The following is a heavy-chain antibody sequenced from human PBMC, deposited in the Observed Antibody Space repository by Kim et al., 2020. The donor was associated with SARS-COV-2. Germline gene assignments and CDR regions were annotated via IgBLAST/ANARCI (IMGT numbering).Heavy chain of an antibody. V-gene: IGHV4-59*09. D-gene: IGHD4-4*01. Sequence: LKSRVTISVDTSKNQFSLKLSSVTAADTAVYYCARGYGYSQSYYYYGMDVWGQGTTVTVSS. CDR3: ARGYGYSQSYYYYGMDV. J-gene: IGHJ6*02.